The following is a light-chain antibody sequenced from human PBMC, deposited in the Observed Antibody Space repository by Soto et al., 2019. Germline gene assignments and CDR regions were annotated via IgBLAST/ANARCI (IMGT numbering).Light chain of an antibody. CDR1: SSDVGAYNY. CDR2: EVS. CDR3: QSYDSTLSARYV. J-gene: IGLJ1*01. Sequence: QSVLTQPPSASGSPGQSVTISCTGTSSDVGAYNYVSWYQQHPGKAPKLMIYEVSKRPSGVPDRFSGSKSGNTASLAITGLQAEDEGDYYCQSYDSTLSARYVFGTGTKVTVL. V-gene: IGLV2-8*01.